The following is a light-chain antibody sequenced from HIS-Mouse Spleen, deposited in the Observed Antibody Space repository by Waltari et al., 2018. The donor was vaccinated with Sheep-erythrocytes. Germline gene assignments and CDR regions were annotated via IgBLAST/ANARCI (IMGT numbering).Light chain of an antibody. CDR2: DFS. J-gene: IGLJ1*01. CDR1: SSDVGGYND. Sequence: QSALTQPPSASGSPGQSVTISCTGTSSDVGGYNDVSWYQQHPGKAPKLMIYDFSKRPSGVPDRFSGSKSGNTASRTMSGLQAEDEADYYCCSYAGSYNHVFATGTKVTVL. CDR3: CSYAGSYNHV. V-gene: IGLV2-11*01.